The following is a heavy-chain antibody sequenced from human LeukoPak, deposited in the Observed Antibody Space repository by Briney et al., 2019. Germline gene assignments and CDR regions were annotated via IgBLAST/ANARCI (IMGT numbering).Heavy chain of an antibody. V-gene: IGHV4-34*01. D-gene: IGHD3-10*01. J-gene: IGHJ5*02. CDR3: AREKRITMVRGVINWFDP. CDR2: INHSGIT. CDR1: GGSFSGYY. Sequence: KPSQTLSLTCAVYGGSFSGYYWSWIRQPPGNGLEWLGEINHSGITTYHPSLKSRVTFSVDTSKNQCSLKLSSVAAADTAVYYCAREKRITMVRGVINWFDPWGQGTLVTVSS.